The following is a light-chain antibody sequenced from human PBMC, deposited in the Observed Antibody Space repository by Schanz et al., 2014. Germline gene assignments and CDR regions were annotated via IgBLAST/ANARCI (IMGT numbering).Light chain of an antibody. Sequence: IQMTQSPSAMSASVGDRVTITCRASQAIGNDLGWYQQKPGQAPKVLIYAASTLLSGVPSRFSGTGSGTEFTLTISSLQPEDFATYYCLQDGGYPLTFGGGTKVE. J-gene: IGKJ4*01. V-gene: IGKV1-6*01. CDR2: AAS. CDR1: QAIGND. CDR3: LQDGGYPLT.